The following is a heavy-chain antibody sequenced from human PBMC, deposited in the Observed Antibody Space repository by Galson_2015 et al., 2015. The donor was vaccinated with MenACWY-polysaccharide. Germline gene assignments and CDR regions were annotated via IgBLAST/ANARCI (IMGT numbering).Heavy chain of an antibody. J-gene: IGHJ4*02. D-gene: IGHD1-1*01. V-gene: IGHV3-7*01. CDR1: GFTFNDFW. CDR3: ARDGGRTIGTTQRGY. Sequence: SLRLSCAASGFTFNDFWLSRVRQAPGNGLEWVANINQYGSEKYYVDSVKGRFTISRDNAKNSLYLQMNSLRAEDTAVYYCARDGGRTIGTTQRGYWGQGTLVTVSS. CDR2: INQYGSEK.